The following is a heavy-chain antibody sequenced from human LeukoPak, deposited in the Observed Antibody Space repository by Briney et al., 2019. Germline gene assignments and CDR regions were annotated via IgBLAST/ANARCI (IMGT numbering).Heavy chain of an antibody. CDR3: ATGRCSSTSCPLDY. CDR1: GFTFSSYA. V-gene: IGHV3-23*01. D-gene: IGHD2-2*01. CDR2: IRGSGGST. J-gene: IGHJ4*02. Sequence: PGGSLRLSCAASGFTFSSYAMSWVRQAPGKGLEWVSAIRGSGGSTYYADSVKGRFTISRDNSKNTLYLQMNSLRAEDTAVYYCATGRCSSTSCPLDYWGQGTLVTVSS.